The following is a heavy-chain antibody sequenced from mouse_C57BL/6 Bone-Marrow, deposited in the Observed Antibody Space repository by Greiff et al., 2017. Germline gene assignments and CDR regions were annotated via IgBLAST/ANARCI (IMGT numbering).Heavy chain of an antibody. CDR2: IDPANGNT. D-gene: IGHD1-1*01. V-gene: IGHV14-3*01. Sequence: EVQLKESVAELVRPGASVKLSCTASGFNIKNTYMHWVKQRPEQGLEWIGRIDPANGNTKYAPKFQGKATITADTSSNTAYLQLSSLTSEDTAIYYCALIYYYGSSYGNYAMDYWGQGSSVTVAS. CDR1: GFNIKNTY. J-gene: IGHJ4*01. CDR3: ALIYYYGSSYGNYAMDY.